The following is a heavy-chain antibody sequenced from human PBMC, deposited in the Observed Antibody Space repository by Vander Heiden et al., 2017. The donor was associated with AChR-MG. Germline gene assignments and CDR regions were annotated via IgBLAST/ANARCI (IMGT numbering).Heavy chain of an antibody. CDR2: ISSSSTI. CDR1: GFTFSSYS. CDR3: ARGRGYSYGYTDY. Sequence: ELQPVESGGGLVQPGGSLRLSCAASGFTFSSYSMNWVRQAPGKGLEWVSYISSSSTIYYADSVKGRFTISRDNAKNSLSLQMDSLRAEDTAVYYCARGRGYSYGYTDYWGQGTLVTVSS. V-gene: IGHV3-48*01. J-gene: IGHJ4*02. D-gene: IGHD5-18*01.